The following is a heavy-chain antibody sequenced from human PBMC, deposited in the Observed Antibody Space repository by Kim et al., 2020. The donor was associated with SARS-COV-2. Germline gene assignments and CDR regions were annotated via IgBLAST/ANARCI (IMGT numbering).Heavy chain of an antibody. D-gene: IGHD3-16*01. Sequence: SETLSLTCAVSGGSINNVGYSWSWIRQLPGMGLEWIGYIYDSGTTYYSPSLKSRVTISLDRSRTQFFLNLNSVTAADTAVYYCARGSYASGMDFWGQGT. CDR3: ARGSYASGMDF. CDR1: GGSINNVGYS. V-gene: IGHV4-30-2*01. J-gene: IGHJ6*02. CDR2: IYDSGTT.